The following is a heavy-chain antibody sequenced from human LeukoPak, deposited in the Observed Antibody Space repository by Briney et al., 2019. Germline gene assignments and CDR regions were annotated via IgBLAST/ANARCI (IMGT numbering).Heavy chain of an antibody. CDR1: GYTFTVYF. V-gene: IGHV1-2*02. CDR3: AKFDQDWGTFDY. CDR2: INPNSGGT. D-gene: IGHD7-27*01. Sequence: VASVKVSCKASGYTFTVYFMHWVRQAPGQGLEWMRWINPNSGGTDYAQKFQGRVTMTRDTSITTAYMELSLRSDDTAVYYCAKFDQDWGTFDYWGQGTVVTVSS. J-gene: IGHJ4*02.